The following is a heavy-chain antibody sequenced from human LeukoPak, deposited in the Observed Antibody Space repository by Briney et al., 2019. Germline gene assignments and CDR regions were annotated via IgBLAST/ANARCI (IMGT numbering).Heavy chain of an antibody. V-gene: IGHV4-34*01. CDR2: INHSGST. J-gene: IGHJ4*02. CDR1: GGSFSGYY. CDR3: ARGVPAAIGIPYYFDY. D-gene: IGHD2-2*01. Sequence: ASETLSLTCAVYGGSFSGYYWSWIRQPPGKGLEWIGEINHSGSTNYNPSLKSRVTISVDTSKNQFSLKLSSVTAADTAVYYCARGVPAAIGIPYYFDYWGQGTLVTVSS.